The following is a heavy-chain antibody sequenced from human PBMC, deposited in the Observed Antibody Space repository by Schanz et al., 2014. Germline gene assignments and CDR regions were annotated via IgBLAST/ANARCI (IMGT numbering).Heavy chain of an antibody. D-gene: IGHD1-26*01. CDR2: IGGSDGNT. CDR3: ARDRDQWDGNYLDY. Sequence: QVQLVQSGGEVKKPGASVKVSCKASGYTFRHYGISWVRQAPGQGLEWMGWIGGSDGNTNFAQKFQGRVTMTTDTSTSTVYMELRSLTSDDSAVYYCARDRDQWDGNYLDYWGQGTLVTVSS. J-gene: IGHJ4*02. V-gene: IGHV1-18*04. CDR1: GYTFRHYG.